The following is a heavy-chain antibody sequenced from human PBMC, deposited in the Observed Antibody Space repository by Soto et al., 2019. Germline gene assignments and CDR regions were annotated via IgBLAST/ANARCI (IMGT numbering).Heavy chain of an antibody. CDR3: ARDRIYCTNGVCRNNYYYYGMDV. D-gene: IGHD2-8*01. CDR2: ISYDGSNK. CDR1: GFTFSSYA. Sequence: QPGGSLRLSCAASGFTFSSYAMHWVRQAPGKGLEWVAVISYDGSNKYYADSVKGRFTISRDNSKNTLYLQMNSLRAEDTAVYYCARDRIYCTNGVCRNNYYYYGMDVWGQGTTVTVSS. V-gene: IGHV3-30-3*01. J-gene: IGHJ6*02.